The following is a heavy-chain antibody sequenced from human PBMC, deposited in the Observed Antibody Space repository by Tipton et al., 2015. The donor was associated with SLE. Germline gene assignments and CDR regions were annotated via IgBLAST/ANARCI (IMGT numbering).Heavy chain of an antibody. D-gene: IGHD3-22*01. CDR1: GGSITNYY. CDR3: ARQAYYSSGYADY. CDR2: ICCGGST. J-gene: IGHJ4*02. V-gene: IGHV4-4*07. Sequence: TLSLTCTVSGGSITNYYWGWVRQPAGKGLEWIGRICCGGSTKYNPSLDSRVSLSVDASKDQFSLKLSSVTAADTAVYYCARQAYYSSGYADYWGQGTLVTVSS.